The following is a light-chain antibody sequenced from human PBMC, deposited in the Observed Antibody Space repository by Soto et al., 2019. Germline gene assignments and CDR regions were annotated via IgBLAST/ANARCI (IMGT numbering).Light chain of an antibody. J-gene: IGLJ3*02. CDR2: AVN. CDR3: CSYAGSYTWV. V-gene: IGLV2-11*01. CDR1: SSDVGDYHY. Sequence: QSALTQPRSVSGSPGQSVTISCTGTSSDVGDYHYVSWYQQHPGKAPKLLIYAVNMRTSGVPDRFPGSTSGNTASLTISGLQAEDEADYSCCSYAGSYTWVFGEGTKVTVL.